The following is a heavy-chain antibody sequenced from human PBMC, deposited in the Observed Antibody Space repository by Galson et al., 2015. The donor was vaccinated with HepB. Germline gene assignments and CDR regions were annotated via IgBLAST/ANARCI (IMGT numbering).Heavy chain of an antibody. CDR1: GFTFSDYY. D-gene: IGHD3-22*01. Sequence: SLRLSCAASGFTFSDYYMNWIRQAPGEGLEWVSYISGGGGTIHYADSVKGRFTISRDNAKNSLYLQMNSLRAEDTAVYFCARGDYYESSGYYWYFDLWGRGTLVTVSS. V-gene: IGHV3-11*01. CDR3: ARGDYYESSGYYWYFDL. J-gene: IGHJ2*01. CDR2: ISGGGGTI.